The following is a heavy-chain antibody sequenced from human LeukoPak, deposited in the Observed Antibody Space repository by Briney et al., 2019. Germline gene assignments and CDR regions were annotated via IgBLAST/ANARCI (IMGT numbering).Heavy chain of an antibody. CDR2: ISDYNGNT. D-gene: IGHD3-10*01. CDR3: AREAFIYGSASYYMDV. Sequence: ASVKVSCKASGYTFTSYGISWVRQAPGQGLEWMGWISDYNGNTNYAQKLQGRVTMTADTSTSTAYMELRSLRSDDTAVYYCAREAFIYGSASYYMDVWGKGTTVTISS. CDR1: GYTFTSYG. J-gene: IGHJ6*03. V-gene: IGHV1-18*01.